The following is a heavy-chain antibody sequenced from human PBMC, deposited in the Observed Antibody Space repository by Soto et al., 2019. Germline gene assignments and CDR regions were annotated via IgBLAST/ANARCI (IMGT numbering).Heavy chain of an antibody. Sequence: SASLSLTCAVSGASLSGNYCNWLRQPPGKGLEWIGEINHSGNTNYNPSLGSRVTISIDTSKNQLSLTLRSVSATVTAVYSCARGRGDFDAWGQGTPVTVSS. V-gene: IGHV4-34*01. CDR2: INHSGNT. CDR1: GASLSGNY. CDR3: ARGRGDFDA. D-gene: IGHD2-21*02. J-gene: IGHJ5*02.